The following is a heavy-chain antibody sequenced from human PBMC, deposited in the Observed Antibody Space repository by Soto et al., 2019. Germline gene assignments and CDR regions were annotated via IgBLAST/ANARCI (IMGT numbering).Heavy chain of an antibody. Sequence: SQTLSLTCAISGDSVSSNSAAWNWIRQSPSRGLEWLGRTYYRSKWYNDYAVSVKSRITINPDTSKNQFSLQLNSVTPEDTAVYYCARGALLGIQLDWYFDLWGRGTLVTVSS. J-gene: IGHJ2*01. CDR2: TYYRSKWYN. CDR3: ARGALLGIQLDWYFDL. V-gene: IGHV6-1*01. CDR1: GDSVSSNSAA. D-gene: IGHD7-27*01.